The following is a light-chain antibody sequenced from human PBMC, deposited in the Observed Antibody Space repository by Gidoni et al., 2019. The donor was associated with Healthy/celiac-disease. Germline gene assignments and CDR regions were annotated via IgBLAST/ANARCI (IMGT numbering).Light chain of an antibody. V-gene: IGLV2-14*01. J-gene: IGLJ2*01. Sequence: QSALPHPASVSGSPGQSITISCTGTSSDVGGYNYVSWYQQPPGKAPKLMIYDVSNRPSGVSNRFSGSKTGNTASLTSSGLQAEDEADYYCSSYTSSSTLFGGGTKLTVL. CDR1: SSDVGGYNY. CDR2: DVS. CDR3: SSYTSSSTL.